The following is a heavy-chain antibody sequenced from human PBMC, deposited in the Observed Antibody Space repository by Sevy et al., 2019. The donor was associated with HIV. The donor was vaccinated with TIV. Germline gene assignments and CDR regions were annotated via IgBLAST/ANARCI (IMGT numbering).Heavy chain of an antibody. CDR1: GFTFSNAW. CDR2: IKSKTDGGTT. J-gene: IGHJ3*02. V-gene: IGHV3-15*01. CDR3: TTGLGSGIPMITFGGVSVNAFDI. Sequence: GGSLRLSCAASGFTFSNAWMSWVRQAPGKGLEWVGRIKSKTDGGTTDYAAPVKGRFTISRDDSKNTLYLQMNSLKTEDTAVYDCTTGLGSGIPMITFGGVSVNAFDIWGQGTMVTVSS. D-gene: IGHD3-16*02.